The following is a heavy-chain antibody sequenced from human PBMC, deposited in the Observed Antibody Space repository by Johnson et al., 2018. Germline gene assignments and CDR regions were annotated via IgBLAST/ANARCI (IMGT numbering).Heavy chain of an antibody. V-gene: IGHV3-30-3*01. J-gene: IGHJ1*01. D-gene: IGHD2-8*01. Sequence: QVQLVQSGGGVVQPGRSLRLSCAASGFTFSSYAMHWVRQAPGKGLEWVAVISYDGSHKYYADTVRGRFTISRDNSKNTLYLQMNSLRAGDRGVYYCARDPSVGLGVFQHWGQGTLVTGSS. CDR1: GFTFSSYA. CDR3: ARDPSVGLGVFQH. CDR2: ISYDGSHK.